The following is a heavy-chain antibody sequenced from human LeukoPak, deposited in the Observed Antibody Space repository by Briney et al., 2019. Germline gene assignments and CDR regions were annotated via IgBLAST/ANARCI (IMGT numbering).Heavy chain of an antibody. CDR3: ARSDTEYSSSNSDY. CDR2: MNPNSGNT. CDR1: GYTFTSYD. Sequence: ASVKVSCKASGYTFTSYDINWVRQATGQGLEWMGWMNPNSGNTGYAQKFQGRVTITRNTSISTAYMELSSLRSEDTAVYYCARSDTEYSSSNSDYWGQGTLVTVSS. J-gene: IGHJ4*02. D-gene: IGHD6-6*01. V-gene: IGHV1-8*03.